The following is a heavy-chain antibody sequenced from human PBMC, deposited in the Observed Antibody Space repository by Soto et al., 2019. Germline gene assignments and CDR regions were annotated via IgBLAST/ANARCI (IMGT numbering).Heavy chain of an antibody. CDR1: GDTFDTFA. CDR3: ARYKDREQLGVNYYYTLDV. Sequence: QVQLVQSGAEVVKPGSSVKVSCKASGDTFDTFAISWVRQAPGQGLEWMGGIIPIFRTPDYGQKFQGIGTITADESTITDYMEVSSLRSEDTAVYYCARYKDREQLGVNYYYTLDVWGQGSTVTVSS. CDR2: IIPIFRTP. V-gene: IGHV1-69*12. J-gene: IGHJ6*02. D-gene: IGHD1-1*01.